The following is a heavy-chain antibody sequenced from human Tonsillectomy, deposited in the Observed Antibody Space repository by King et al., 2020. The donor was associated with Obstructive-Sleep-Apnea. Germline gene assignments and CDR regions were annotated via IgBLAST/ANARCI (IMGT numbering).Heavy chain of an antibody. CDR3: ATELGIGYYGMDV. V-gene: IGHV3-21*01. CDR1: GFTFSSYS. J-gene: IGHJ6*02. CDR2: ISSSSSYI. D-gene: IGHD7-27*01. Sequence: VQLVESGGGLVKPGGSLRLSCAASGFTFSSYSMNWVRQAPGKGLEWVSSISSSSSYIYYADSVNGRFTISRDNAKNSLYLQMNSLRAEDTAVYYCATELGIGYYGMDVWGQGTTVTVSS.